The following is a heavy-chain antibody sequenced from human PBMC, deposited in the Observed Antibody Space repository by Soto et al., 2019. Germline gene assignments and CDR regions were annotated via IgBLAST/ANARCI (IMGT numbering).Heavy chain of an antibody. CDR3: ARGDWVELQDYYYYYGMDV. J-gene: IGHJ6*02. V-gene: IGHV4-34*01. CDR1: GGSFSGYY. D-gene: IGHD1-7*01. Sequence: SETLSLTCAVYGGSFSGYYWSWIRQPPGKGLEWIGEINHSGSTNYNPSLKSRVTISVDTSKNQFSLKLSSVTAADTAVYYCARGDWVELQDYYYYYGMDVWGQGTTVTVSS. CDR2: INHSGST.